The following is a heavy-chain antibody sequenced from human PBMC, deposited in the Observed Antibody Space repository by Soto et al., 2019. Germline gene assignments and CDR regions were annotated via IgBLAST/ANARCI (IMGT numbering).Heavy chain of an antibody. Sequence: GASVKVSCKASGYTFTSYGISWVRHAPGQGXEWMGWISAYNGNTNYAQKLQGRVTMTTDTSTSTAYMELRSLRSDDTAVYYCAREYSSSWLGYYYYGMDVWGQGTTVTVSS. CDR2: ISAYNGNT. V-gene: IGHV1-18*01. D-gene: IGHD6-13*01. J-gene: IGHJ6*02. CDR1: GYTFTSYG. CDR3: AREYSSSWLGYYYYGMDV.